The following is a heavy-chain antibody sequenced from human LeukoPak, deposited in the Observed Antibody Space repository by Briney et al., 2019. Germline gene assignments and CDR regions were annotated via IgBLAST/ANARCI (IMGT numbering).Heavy chain of an antibody. V-gene: IGHV4-34*01. CDR2: INHSGST. J-gene: IGHJ6*02. CDR1: GGSFSGYY. D-gene: IGHD3-22*01. Sequence: SETLSLTCAVYGGSFSGYYWSWIRQPPDKGLEWIGEINHSGSTNYNASLKSRVTISVDTSKNQFSLKLSSVTAADTAVYYCARDLGYYYAGSGYFRIRGVDVWGQGTTVTVSS. CDR3: ARDLGYYYAGSGYFRIRGVDV.